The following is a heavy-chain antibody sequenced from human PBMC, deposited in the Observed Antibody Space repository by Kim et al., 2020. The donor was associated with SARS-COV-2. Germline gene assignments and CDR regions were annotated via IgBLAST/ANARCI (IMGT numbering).Heavy chain of an antibody. CDR2: INHSGST. V-gene: IGHV4-34*01. D-gene: IGHD6-13*01. J-gene: IGHJ4*02. CDR3: ARGVRYSSSCFDY. Sequence: SETLSLTCAVYGGSFSGYYWSWIRQPPGKGLEWIGEINHSGSTNYNPSLKSRVTISVDTSKNQFSLKLSSVTAADTAVYYCARGVRYSSSCFDYLGQGTLVTVSS. CDR1: GGSFSGYY.